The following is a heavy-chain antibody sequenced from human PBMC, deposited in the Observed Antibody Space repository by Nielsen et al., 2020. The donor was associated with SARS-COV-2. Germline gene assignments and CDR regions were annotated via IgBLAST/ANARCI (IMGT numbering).Heavy chain of an antibody. V-gene: IGHV4-34*01. CDR2: INHSGST. J-gene: IGHJ4*02. CDR3: ARGGYFDY. CDR1: GGSFSGYY. Sequence: SETLSFTCAVYGGSFSGYYWSWIRQPPGKGLEWIGEINHSGSTNYNPSLKSRVTISVDTSKNQFSLKLSSVTAADTAAYYCARGGYFDYWGQGTLVTVSS.